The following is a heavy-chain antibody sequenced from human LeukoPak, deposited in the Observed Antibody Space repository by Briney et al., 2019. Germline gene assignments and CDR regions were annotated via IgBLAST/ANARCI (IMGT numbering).Heavy chain of an antibody. CDR3: AREAITMVRGVILYPNAFDI. Sequence: SETLSLTCTVSGGSISSGGYYWSWIRQPPGKGLEWIGYIYYSGSTNYNPSLKSRVTISVDTSKNQFSLKLSSVTAADTAVYYCAREAITMVRGVILYPNAFDIWGQGTMVTVSS. J-gene: IGHJ3*02. CDR1: GGSISSGGYY. V-gene: IGHV4-61*08. D-gene: IGHD3-10*01. CDR2: IYYSGST.